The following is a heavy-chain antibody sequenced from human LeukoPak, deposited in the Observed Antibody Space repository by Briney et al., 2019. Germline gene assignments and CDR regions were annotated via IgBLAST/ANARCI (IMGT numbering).Heavy chain of an antibody. V-gene: IGHV3-33*01. J-gene: IGHJ4*02. CDR1: GFTFSSQG. CDR2: IWYDGSNK. D-gene: IGHD3-10*01. Sequence: GGSLRLSCAASGFTFSSQGMDWVRQAPGKGLEWVAVIWYDGSNKYYADSVKGRFTISRDNSKNTLYLQMNSLRAEDTAVYYCARDSHMVRGVSGIFDYWGQGTLVTVSS. CDR3: ARDSHMVRGVSGIFDY.